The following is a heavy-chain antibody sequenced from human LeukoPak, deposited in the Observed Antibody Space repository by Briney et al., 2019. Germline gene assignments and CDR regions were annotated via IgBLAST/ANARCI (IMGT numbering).Heavy chain of an antibody. CDR1: GGSISSSSYY. D-gene: IGHD3-10*01. J-gene: IGHJ4*02. Sequence: SETLSLTCTVSGGSISSSSYYWGWIRQPPGKGLEWIGSIYYSGSTYYNPSLKSRVTISVDTSKNQFSLKLSSVTAADTAVYYCARHVPPRGGAGSKRRRGYYFDYWGQGTLVTVSS. CDR2: IYYSGST. CDR3: ARHVPPRGGAGSKRRRGYYFDY. V-gene: IGHV4-39*01.